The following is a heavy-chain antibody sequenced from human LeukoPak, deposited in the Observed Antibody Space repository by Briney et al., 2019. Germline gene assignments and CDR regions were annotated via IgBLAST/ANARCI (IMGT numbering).Heavy chain of an antibody. Sequence: SETLSLTCAVYGGTCSDYYWSWIRQPPGKGLEWIGEINHSGNTNYNPSLKSRVTISGDTSKNQFSLQLSSVTAADTAVYYCARGRVNIISGHPRTAVRRRQSKIDAFDIWGQGTMVTVSS. J-gene: IGHJ3*02. CDR2: INHSGNT. CDR1: GGTCSDYY. CDR3: ARGRVNIISGHPRTAVRRRQSKIDAFDI. V-gene: IGHV4-34*01. D-gene: IGHD1-26*01.